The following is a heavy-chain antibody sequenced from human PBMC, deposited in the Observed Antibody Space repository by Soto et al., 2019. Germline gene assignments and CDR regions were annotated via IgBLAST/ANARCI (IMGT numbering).Heavy chain of an antibody. CDR1: GFTFSSYA. D-gene: IGHD6-19*01. CDR2: ISGSGGST. V-gene: IGHV3-23*01. Sequence: EVQLLESGGGLVQPGGSLRLSCAASGFTFSSYAMSWVRQAPGKGLEWVSAISGSGGSTYYADSVKGRFTISRDNSNNALYLQMHIVGAEDTSVYYCEPGPESIAVAADYWGQGTLVTVSS. J-gene: IGHJ4*02. CDR3: EPGPESIAVAADY.